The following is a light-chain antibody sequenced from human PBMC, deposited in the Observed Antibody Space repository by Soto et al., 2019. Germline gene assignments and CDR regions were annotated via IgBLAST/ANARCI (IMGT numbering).Light chain of an antibody. CDR1: QSVSSSY. Sequence: EIVFTQAPGTLSLSPGERATLSCRASQSVSSSYLAWYQQKPGQAPRLLIYGASSRATGIPDRFSGSGSGTDFTLTISRLEPEDFAVYYCQQYAGAFGGGTKVDIK. CDR2: GAS. J-gene: IGKJ4*01. V-gene: IGKV3-20*01. CDR3: QQYAGA.